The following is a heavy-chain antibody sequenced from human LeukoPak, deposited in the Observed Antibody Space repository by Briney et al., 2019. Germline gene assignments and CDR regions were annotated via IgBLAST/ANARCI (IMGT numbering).Heavy chain of an antibody. J-gene: IGHJ6*02. CDR1: GGSISSYY. D-gene: IGHD6-19*01. Sequence: KPSETLSLTCTVSGGSISSYYWSWIRQPAVKGLEWIGRIYTSGSTNYNPSLKSRVIMSVDTSKNQFSLKLSSVTAADTAVYYCAREGGFRIAVAGAMDVWGQGTTVTVSS. V-gene: IGHV4-4*07. CDR2: IYTSGST. CDR3: AREGGFRIAVAGAMDV.